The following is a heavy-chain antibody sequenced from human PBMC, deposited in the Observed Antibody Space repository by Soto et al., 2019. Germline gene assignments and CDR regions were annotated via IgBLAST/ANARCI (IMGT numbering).Heavy chain of an antibody. J-gene: IGHJ6*01. CDR3: ARDWAKWKHYYYYGMEV. Sequence: PSETLSRTCTVSGGSISSGGDFWTWIRQPPGKGLEWIGYMYYSGSTYYNPSLKSRLTMSVETSKNQFSLELSSVTAADTAVYYCARDWAKWKHYYYYGMEVWGQGTTVTLSS. V-gene: IGHV4-30-4*01. D-gene: IGHD1-20*01. CDR2: MYYSGST. CDR1: GGSISSGGDF.